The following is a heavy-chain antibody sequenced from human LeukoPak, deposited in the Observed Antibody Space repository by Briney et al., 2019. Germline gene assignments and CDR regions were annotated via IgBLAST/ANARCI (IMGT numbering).Heavy chain of an antibody. Sequence: PGGSLRLSCAASGFTFSSYEMNWVRQAPGKGLEWVSYISSSGSTIYYADSVKGRFTISRDNAKNSLYLQMNSLRADDTAVYYCARDGWAAPLPLDEKFDYWGQGTLVTVSS. D-gene: IGHD1-26*01. CDR1: GFTFSSYE. V-gene: IGHV3-48*03. CDR2: ISSSGSTI. J-gene: IGHJ4*02. CDR3: ARDGWAAPLPLDEKFDY.